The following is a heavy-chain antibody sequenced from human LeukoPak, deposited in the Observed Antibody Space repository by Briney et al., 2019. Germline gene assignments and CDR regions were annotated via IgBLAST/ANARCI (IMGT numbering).Heavy chain of an antibody. D-gene: IGHD6-13*01. CDR1: GFTFSSYA. Sequence: GGSLRLSCAASGFTFSSYAMSWVRQAPGRRLEWVSAISGSGGSTYYADSVKGRFTICRDNSKNTLYLQMNSLRAEDTAVYYCAKGLPRQQLAQFDYWGQGTVVSVS. CDR3: AKGLPRQQLAQFDY. CDR2: ISGSGGST. J-gene: IGHJ4*02. V-gene: IGHV3-23*01.